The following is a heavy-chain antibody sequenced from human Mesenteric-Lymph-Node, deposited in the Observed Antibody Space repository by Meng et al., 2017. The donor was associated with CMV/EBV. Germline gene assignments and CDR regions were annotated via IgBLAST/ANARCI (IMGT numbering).Heavy chain of an antibody. CDR1: GGSISSSSYY. D-gene: IGHD4-17*01. V-gene: IGHV4-39*01. CDR2: IYYSGST. CDR3: ATLPNGDYSMGYFDY. Sequence: GGSISSSSYYWGWIRHPPGKGLEWIGSIYYSGSTYYNPSLKSRVTISVDTSKNQFSLKLSSVTAADTAVYYCATLPNGDYSMGYFDYWGQGTLVTVSS. J-gene: IGHJ4*02.